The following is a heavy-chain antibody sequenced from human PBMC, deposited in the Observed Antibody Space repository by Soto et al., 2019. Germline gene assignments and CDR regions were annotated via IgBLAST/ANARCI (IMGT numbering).Heavy chain of an antibody. Sequence: AASLKGSCKTSDYTFTSYAMHCVRQSPGQSLEWMGWINAGNGNTKYSQKFQGRVTITRDTSASTAYMELSSLRSEDTAVYYCARELQGLYYFDYWGLGTLVTVS. CDR3: ARELQGLYYFDY. D-gene: IGHD4-4*01. CDR2: INAGNGNT. V-gene: IGHV1-3*01. J-gene: IGHJ4*02. CDR1: DYTFTSYA.